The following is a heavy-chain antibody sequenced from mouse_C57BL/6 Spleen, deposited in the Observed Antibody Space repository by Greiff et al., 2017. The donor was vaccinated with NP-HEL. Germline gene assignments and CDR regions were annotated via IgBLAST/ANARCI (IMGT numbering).Heavy chain of an antibody. CDR3: ARGGYSYYYAMDY. Sequence: QVQLQQPGAELVRPGSSVKLSCKASGYTFTSYWMDWVKQRPGQGLEWIGNIYPSDSETHYNQKFKDKATLTVDKSSSTAYMQLSSLTSEDSAVYYCARGGYSYYYAMDYWGQGTSVTVSS. D-gene: IGHD2-3*01. J-gene: IGHJ4*01. CDR1: GYTFTSYW. V-gene: IGHV1-61*01. CDR2: IYPSDSET.